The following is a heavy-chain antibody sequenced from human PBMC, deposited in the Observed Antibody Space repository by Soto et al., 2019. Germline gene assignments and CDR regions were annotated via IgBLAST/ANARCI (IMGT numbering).Heavy chain of an antibody. CDR1: GGSISSYY. V-gene: IGHV4-59*01. J-gene: IGHJ4*02. CDR3: ARSVGQFFDY. CDR2: IYYSGST. Sequence: NPSETLSLTCTVSGGSISSYYWSWIRQPPGKGLEWIGYIYYSGSTNYNPSLKSRVTISVDTSKNQYPLKLSSVTAADTAVYYCARSVGQFFDYWGQGTLVTVSS.